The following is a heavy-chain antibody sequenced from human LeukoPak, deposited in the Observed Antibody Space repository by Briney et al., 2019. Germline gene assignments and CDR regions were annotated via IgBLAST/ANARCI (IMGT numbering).Heavy chain of an antibody. V-gene: IGHV4-39*01. J-gene: IGHJ2*01. Sequence: SETLSLTCNVSGGSISSSSYYWGWIRQPPGKGLEGIGTMSYTGRANYNPSLKSRVTISADTSKSQFSLKLNSVTAADTAVYYCARRAMSSGYDGWYFDLWGRGTLVTVSS. CDR2: MSYTGRA. CDR3: ARRAMSSGYDGWYFDL. D-gene: IGHD3-22*01. CDR1: GGSISSSSYY.